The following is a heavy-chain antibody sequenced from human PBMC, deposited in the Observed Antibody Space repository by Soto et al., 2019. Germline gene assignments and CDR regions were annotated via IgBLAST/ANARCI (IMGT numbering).Heavy chain of an antibody. Sequence: QMQLVQSGAEVKRPGASVRVSCKSSGYTFTSXXXXXXRXAXXQGLEWMGIINPSGGITNFAQRFQGRVTMTRDMSTNTHYMELSSLKSDDTAVYYCASSPAFSSSWYGIPPDPSHGMDVWGQGTTVTVS. D-gene: IGHD6-13*01. J-gene: IGHJ6*02. CDR2: INPSGGIT. V-gene: IGHV1-46*01. CDR1: GYTFTSXX. CDR3: ASSPAFSSSWYGIPPDPSHGMDV.